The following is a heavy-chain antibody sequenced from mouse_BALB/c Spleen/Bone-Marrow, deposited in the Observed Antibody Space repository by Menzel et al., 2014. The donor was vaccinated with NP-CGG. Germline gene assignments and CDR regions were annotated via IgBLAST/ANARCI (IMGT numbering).Heavy chain of an antibody. CDR2: ILPGSDST. V-gene: IGHV1-9*01. D-gene: IGHD2-14*01. Sequence: VQLQQSGAELMKPGASVKISCKATGYTFSSFWIEWVKQRPGHGLEWIGEILPGSDSTNYNEKFKGKATFTADTSSNTAYMQLSNLTSEDSAVYYCARGDRYDVRFDYWGQGTTLTVSS. CDR1: GYTFSSFW. J-gene: IGHJ2*01. CDR3: ARGDRYDVRFDY.